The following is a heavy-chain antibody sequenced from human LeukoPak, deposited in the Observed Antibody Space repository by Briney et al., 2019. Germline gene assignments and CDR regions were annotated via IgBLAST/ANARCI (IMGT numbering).Heavy chain of an antibody. CDR3: ASELTYCSGGSCYFGGFDY. J-gene: IGHJ4*02. D-gene: IGHD2-15*01. Sequence: PSETLSLTCTVSGGSISSSSYYWGWIRQPPGKGLEWIVSIYYSGSTYYNPSLKSRVTISVDTSKNQFSLKLSSVTAADTAVYYCASELTYCSGGSCYFGGFDYWGQGTLVTVSS. CDR1: GGSISSSSYY. CDR2: IYYSGST. V-gene: IGHV4-39*01.